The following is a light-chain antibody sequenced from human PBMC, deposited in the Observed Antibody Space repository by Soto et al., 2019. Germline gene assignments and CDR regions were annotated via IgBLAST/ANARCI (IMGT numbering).Light chain of an antibody. V-gene: IGKV1-9*01. CDR3: QQYNSYWGT. Sequence: IQLTQSPSSLSASIGDRVSITCRASQDINSYLAWYQQKPGKAPNLLIYEASILQRGVPSRFSGSGSGTEFTLTISSLQPDDFATYYCQQYNSYWGTFGPGTKVDIK. J-gene: IGKJ1*01. CDR1: QDINSY. CDR2: EAS.